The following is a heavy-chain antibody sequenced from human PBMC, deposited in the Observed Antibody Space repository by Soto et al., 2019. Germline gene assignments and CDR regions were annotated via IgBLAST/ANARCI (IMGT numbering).Heavy chain of an antibody. CDR2: IYYSGSA. Sequence: SETLSLTCTVSGGSIRVDDYYWSWIRQPPGKGLEWIGYIYYSGSAYYNPSLERRVTMSVDTSKAQFSLKLSSVTAADTAIYFCAGLIYTRIASDPGARGNHWFDPWGQGTLVTVTS. V-gene: IGHV4-30-4*01. CDR3: AGLIYTRIASDPGARGNHWFDP. J-gene: IGHJ5*02. D-gene: IGHD2-21*01. CDR1: GGSIRVDDYY.